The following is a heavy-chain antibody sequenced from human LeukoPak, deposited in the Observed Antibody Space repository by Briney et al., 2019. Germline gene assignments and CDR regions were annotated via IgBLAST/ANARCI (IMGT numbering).Heavy chain of an antibody. D-gene: IGHD2-21*02. CDR2: ISAYNGNT. Sequence: ASVKVSCKASGYTFTSYGISWVRQAPGQGLEWMGWISAYNGNTNYAQKFQGRVTITADKSTSTAYMELSSLRSEDTAMYYCAREGLGVDLVVTLGFDLWGRGTLVTVSS. V-gene: IGHV1-18*01. CDR3: AREGLGVDLVVTLGFDL. J-gene: IGHJ2*01. CDR1: GYTFTSYG.